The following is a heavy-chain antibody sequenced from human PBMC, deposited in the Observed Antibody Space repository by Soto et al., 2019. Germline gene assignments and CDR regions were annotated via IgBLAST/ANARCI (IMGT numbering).Heavy chain of an antibody. CDR3: AKDPPLDPNGSYYYYGMDV. J-gene: IGHJ6*02. D-gene: IGHD1-26*01. Sequence: GGSLRLSCAASGFTFSSYAMSWVRQAPGKGLEWVSAISGSGGSTYYADSVKGRFTISRDNSKNTLYLQMNSLRAEDTAVYYCAKDPPLDPNGSYYYYGMDVWGQGTTVTVSS. V-gene: IGHV3-23*01. CDR2: ISGSGGST. CDR1: GFTFSSYA.